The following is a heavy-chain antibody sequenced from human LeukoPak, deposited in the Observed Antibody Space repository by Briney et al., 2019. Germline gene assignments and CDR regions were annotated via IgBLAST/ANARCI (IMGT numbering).Heavy chain of an antibody. V-gene: IGHV3-74*01. J-gene: IGHJ4*02. CDR2: VNTDGGTT. CDR3: ARIPYCSSTNCYPSDY. CDR1: GFTFSSYW. Sequence: GGSLRLSCAASGFTFSSYWMHWVRQAPGKGLVWVSRVNTDGGTTSYADSVKGRFTLSRDNAKNTLYLQMNSLRAEDTAVYYCARIPYCSSTNCYPSDYWGQGTLVTVSS. D-gene: IGHD2-2*01.